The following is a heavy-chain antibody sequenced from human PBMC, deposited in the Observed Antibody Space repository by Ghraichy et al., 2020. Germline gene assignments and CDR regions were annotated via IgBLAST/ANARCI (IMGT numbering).Heavy chain of an antibody. CDR1: GYTFTSYY. Sequence: ASVKVSCKASGYTFTSYYMHWVRQAPGQELEWMGIINPSGGSTSYAQKFQGRVTMTRDTSTSTVYMVLSSLRSDDTAVYYCARDLGTVTPYWYFDLWGRGTLVTVSS. D-gene: IGHD4-17*01. V-gene: IGHV1-46*01. CDR3: ARDLGTVTPYWYFDL. J-gene: IGHJ2*01. CDR2: INPSGGST.